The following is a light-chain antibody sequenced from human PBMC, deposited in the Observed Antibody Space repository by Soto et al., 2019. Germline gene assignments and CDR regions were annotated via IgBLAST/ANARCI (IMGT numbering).Light chain of an antibody. Sequence: DIQMTQSPSTLSASVGDRVTITCRASQSISSWLAWYQQKPGKAPKLLIYKESSLESGVTSRFSDSGSGTEFTLTISSLQPDDFATYYCQQYNSYSYTFGQGTKLEIK. J-gene: IGKJ2*01. CDR1: QSISSW. CDR3: QQYNSYSYT. V-gene: IGKV1-5*03. CDR2: KES.